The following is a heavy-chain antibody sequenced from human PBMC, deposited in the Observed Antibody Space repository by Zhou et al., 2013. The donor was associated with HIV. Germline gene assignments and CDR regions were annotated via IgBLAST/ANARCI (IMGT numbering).Heavy chain of an antibody. V-gene: IGHV1-18*01. Sequence: QVQLVQSGSAVKKPGASVEVSCKVYGYTLSEISIHWVRQAPGQGLEWMAWISSYRGHTNYAQKVQGRVSVTTDTSTNTAYMELRSLRSDDTAVYYCARALSTRWIGGGFFYMDVWGKGTTVTVS. J-gene: IGHJ6*03. CDR1: GYTLSEIS. CDR2: ISSYRGHT. CDR3: ARALSTRWIGGGFFYMDV. D-gene: IGHD6-19*01.